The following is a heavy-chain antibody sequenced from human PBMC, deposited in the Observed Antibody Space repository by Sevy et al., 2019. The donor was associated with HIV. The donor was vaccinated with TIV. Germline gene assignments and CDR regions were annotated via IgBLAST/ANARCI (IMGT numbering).Heavy chain of an antibody. V-gene: IGHV3-15*01. Sequence: GGSLRLSCAASGFTFSDAWMTWVRQAPGRGLEWVGRIKSNSYSETTDYGSSVKGRFAISRDDSKNMLFLQMNTLKNEDSAVYYYATDRGYWGRDSQYCNVVDPWGQGTTVTVSS. CDR3: ATDRGYWGRDSQYCNVVDP. CDR1: GFTFSDAW. CDR2: IKSNSYSETT. D-gene: IGHD5-12*01. J-gene: IGHJ6*01.